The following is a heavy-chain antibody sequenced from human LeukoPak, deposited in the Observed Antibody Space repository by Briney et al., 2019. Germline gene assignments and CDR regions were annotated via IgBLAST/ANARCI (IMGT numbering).Heavy chain of an antibody. J-gene: IGHJ5*02. CDR3: ARDPSSGWYLKGWFDP. D-gene: IGHD6-19*01. CDR2: IKTDGSDM. V-gene: IGHV3-74*03. Sequence: PGGSLRLSCAAAGFTFSNYWMHWVRHAPGKGLVRVAAIKTDGSDMQYADSVKGRFAISRDNAKNTVYLQMNSLRDEDTAVYYCARDPSSGWYLKGWFDPWGQGTLVTVSS. CDR1: GFTFSNYW.